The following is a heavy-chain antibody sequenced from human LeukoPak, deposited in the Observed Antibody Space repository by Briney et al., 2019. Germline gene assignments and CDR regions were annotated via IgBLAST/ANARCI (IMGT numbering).Heavy chain of an antibody. D-gene: IGHD6-13*01. J-gene: IGHJ4*02. CDR2: IYYSGST. CDR1: GASIKNYY. Sequence: SSETLSLTCTVSGASIKNYYWSWIRQPPGKGLEWIGYIYYSGSTNYNPSLKSRVTISVDRSKNQFSLKLSSVTAADTAVYYCARKGGSQAAFDYWGQGTLVTVSS. V-gene: IGHV4-59*01. CDR3: ARKGGSQAAFDY.